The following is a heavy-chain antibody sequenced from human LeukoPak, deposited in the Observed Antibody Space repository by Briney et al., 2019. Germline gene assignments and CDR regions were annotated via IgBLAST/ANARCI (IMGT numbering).Heavy chain of an antibody. D-gene: IGHD2-15*01. Sequence: LGESLKISCKGSGYSFSTYWIGWVRQMPGKGLEWMGIIYPGDSDTRYSPSFQGQVTISADKSISTAHLQWSSLKASDTAMYYCARPVVGYCSGGTCHIRYFQHWGQGTLVTVSS. V-gene: IGHV5-51*01. CDR2: IYPGDSDT. CDR3: ARPVVGYCSGGTCHIRYFQH. CDR1: GYSFSTYW. J-gene: IGHJ1*01.